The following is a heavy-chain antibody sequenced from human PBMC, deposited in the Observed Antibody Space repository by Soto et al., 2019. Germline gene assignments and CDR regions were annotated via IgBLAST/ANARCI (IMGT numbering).Heavy chain of an antibody. CDR1: GFTFSDYY. Sequence: QVQLVESGGGLVKPGGSLRLSCAASGFTFSDYYMSWIRQAPGKGLKWVSYISSSGSTIYYADSVKGRFTISRDNAKNSRYLRMNSLRAEDAAVYYCARVERGITIFGVVIPPFDYWGQGTLVTVSS. J-gene: IGHJ4*02. CDR3: ARVERGITIFGVVIPPFDY. D-gene: IGHD3-3*01. V-gene: IGHV3-11*01. CDR2: ISSSGSTI.